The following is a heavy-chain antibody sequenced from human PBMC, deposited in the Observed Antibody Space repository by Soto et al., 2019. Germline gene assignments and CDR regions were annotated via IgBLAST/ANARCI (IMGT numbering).Heavy chain of an antibody. CDR2: LGYDGGGR. CDR1: GFAFSSYG. V-gene: IGHV3-33*01. CDR3: ASEPVGPDYAMDV. J-gene: IGHJ6*02. D-gene: IGHD1-26*01. Sequence: QVPLVESGGGVVQPGRSLRLSCVASGFAFSSYGMHWVRQTPGKGLEWVAVLGYDGGGRYYADSVKGRFTSSRDNSKNTRYLHMDSRRGEYTALYYCASEPVGPDYAMDVWGQWTTVTVSS.